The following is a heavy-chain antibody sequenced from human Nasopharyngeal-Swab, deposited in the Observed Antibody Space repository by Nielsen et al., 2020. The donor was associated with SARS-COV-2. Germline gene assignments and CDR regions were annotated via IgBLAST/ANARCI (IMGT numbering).Heavy chain of an antibody. CDR3: ARGYDILTGYYKYYYGMDV. J-gene: IGHJ6*02. D-gene: IGHD3-9*01. CDR1: GFTFSSYS. Sequence: GESLKISCAASGFTFSSYSMNWVRQAPGKGLEWVSSISSSSSYIYYADSVKGRFTISRDNAKNSLYLQMNSLRAEDTAVYYCARGYDILTGYYKYYYGMDVWGQGTTVTVSS. V-gene: IGHV3-21*01. CDR2: ISSSSSYI.